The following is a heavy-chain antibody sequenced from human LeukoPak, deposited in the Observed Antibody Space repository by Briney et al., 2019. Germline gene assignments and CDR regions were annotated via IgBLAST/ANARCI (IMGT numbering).Heavy chain of an antibody. V-gene: IGHV3-64*01. D-gene: IGHD5-24*01. J-gene: IGHJ4*02. CDR3: ARISRDGYIFDY. CDR2: ISSNGGST. Sequence: PGGSLRPTCAASGFTFSSYAMHWVRQAPGKGLEYVSAISSNGGSTYYANSVKGRFTISRDNSKNTLYLQMGSLRAEDTAVYYCARISRDGYIFDYWGQGTLVTVSS. CDR1: GFTFSSYA.